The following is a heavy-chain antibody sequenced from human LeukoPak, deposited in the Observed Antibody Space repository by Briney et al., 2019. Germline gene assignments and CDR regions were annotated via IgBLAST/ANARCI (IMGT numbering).Heavy chain of an antibody. CDR3: AKDRAYYDILTGYYRDY. D-gene: IGHD3-9*01. CDR1: GFTFSSYS. Sequence: PGGSLRLSCAASGFTFSSYSMNWVRQAPGKGLGWVSSISSRSSYIYYTDSVKGRFTISRDNSKNTLYLQMNSLRAEDTAVYYCAKDRAYYDILTGYYRDYWGQGTLVTVSS. V-gene: IGHV3-21*04. J-gene: IGHJ4*02. CDR2: ISSRSSYI.